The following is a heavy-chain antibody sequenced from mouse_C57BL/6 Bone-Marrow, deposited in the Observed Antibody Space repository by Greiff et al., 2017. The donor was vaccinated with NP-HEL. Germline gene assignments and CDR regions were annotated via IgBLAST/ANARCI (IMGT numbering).Heavy chain of an antibody. CDR3: ARHDLLGAMDY. CDR2: ISSGGSYT. J-gene: IGHJ4*01. CDR1: GFTFSSYG. V-gene: IGHV5-6*02. D-gene: IGHD2-1*01. Sequence: DVMLVESGGDLVKPGGSLKLSCAASGFTFSSYGMSWVRQTPDKRLEWVATISSGGSYTYYPASVKGRFTISRDNAKNTLYLQMSSLKSEDTAMYYCARHDLLGAMDYWGQGTSVTVSS.